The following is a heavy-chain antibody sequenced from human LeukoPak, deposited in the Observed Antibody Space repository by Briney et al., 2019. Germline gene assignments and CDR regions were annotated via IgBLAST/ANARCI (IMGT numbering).Heavy chain of an antibody. CDR2: FGTRSTSI. J-gene: IGHJ4*02. CDR3: AREVSEGFDF. CDR1: GFTFSSYS. D-gene: IGHD3-22*01. V-gene: IGHV3-21*01. Sequence: PGGSLRLSCAASGFTFSSYSMNWIRQAPGKGLEWVSSFGTRSTSIYHAGSVKGRFAISRDNAKNSLYLQMNSLRAEDTALYHCAREVSEGFDFWGQGTLVTVSS.